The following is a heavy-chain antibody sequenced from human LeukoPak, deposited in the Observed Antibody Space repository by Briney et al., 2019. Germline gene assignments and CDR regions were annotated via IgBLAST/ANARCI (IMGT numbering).Heavy chain of an antibody. D-gene: IGHD1-26*01. V-gene: IGHV1-2*02. CDR1: GYTFSGYY. CDR2: INPNSGGT. J-gene: IGHJ4*02. CDR3: VRGGVGATTRSYFDY. Sequence: ASVKVSCKASGYTFSGYYIHWVRQAPGQGLEWMGWINPNSGGTKYAQKFQGRVTMTRDTSISTAYMELSRLRSDDTAVYYCVRGGVGATTRSYFDYWGQGTLVTVSS.